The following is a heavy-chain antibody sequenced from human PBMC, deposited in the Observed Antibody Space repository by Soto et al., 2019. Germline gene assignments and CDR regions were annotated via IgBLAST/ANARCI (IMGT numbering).Heavy chain of an antibody. D-gene: IGHD3-10*01. J-gene: IGHJ6*02. CDR2: ISYDGSNK. V-gene: IGHV3-30*18. CDR3: EKDQFGESYGMDV. CDR1: GFTFSSYG. Sequence: HPGGSLRLSCAASGFTFSSYGMHWVRQAPGKGLEWVAVISYDGSNKYYADSVKGRFTISRDNSKNTLYLQMNSLRAEDTAVYYCEKDQFGESYGMDVWGQGTTVTVSS.